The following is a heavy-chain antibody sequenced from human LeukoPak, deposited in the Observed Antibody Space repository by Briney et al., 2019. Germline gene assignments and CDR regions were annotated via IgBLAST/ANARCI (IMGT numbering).Heavy chain of an antibody. D-gene: IGHD2-15*01. CDR3: ARDSSRAFDI. Sequence: GGSLRLSCAASGFTFSGYSMNWVRQAPGKGLEWVSSISSSSSYIYYADSVKGRFTISRDNAKNSLYQQMNSLRAEDTAVYYCARDSSRAFDIWGQGTMVTVSS. V-gene: IGHV3-21*01. CDR2: ISSSSSYI. J-gene: IGHJ3*02. CDR1: GFTFSGYS.